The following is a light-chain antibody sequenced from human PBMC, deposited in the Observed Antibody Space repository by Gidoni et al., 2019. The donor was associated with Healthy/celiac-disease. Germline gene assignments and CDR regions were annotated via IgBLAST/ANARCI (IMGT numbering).Light chain of an antibody. CDR2: WAS. J-gene: IGKJ5*01. CDR3: QQYYSTPIT. Sequence: DIVMTQSPDSLAVSLGERATINCKSSQSVLYSSNNKNYLAWYQQKPGQPPKLLIYWASTRESGVPDRFSCSGSGTDFTLTISSLQAEDVVVYYCQQYYSTPITFGQGTRLEIK. CDR1: QSVLYSSNNKNY. V-gene: IGKV4-1*01.